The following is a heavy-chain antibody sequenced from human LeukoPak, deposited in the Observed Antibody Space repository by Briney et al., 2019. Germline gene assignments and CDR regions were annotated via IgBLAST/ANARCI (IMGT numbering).Heavy chain of an antibody. J-gene: IGHJ6*02. V-gene: IGHV3-7*01. CDR2: IQHDGTEK. Sequence: GGSLRLSCEGSGFTFRSHWMTWVRQAPGKGLEWVANIQHDGTEKNYVDSVRGRFTISRDNAKTSLYLQMNSLRAEDTAVYYCARDSTVATYYGVDVWGQGTTVTVSS. D-gene: IGHD6-19*01. CDR3: ARDSTVATYYGVDV. CDR1: GFTFRSHW.